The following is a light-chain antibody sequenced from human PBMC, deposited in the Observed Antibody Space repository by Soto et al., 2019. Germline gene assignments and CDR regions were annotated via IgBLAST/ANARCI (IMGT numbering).Light chain of an antibody. J-gene: IGKJ5*01. CDR1: QSIWSS. V-gene: IGKV3-20*01. CDR3: QQYGSSPA. CDR2: HAS. Sequence: EIAMTQSPATLSVSPGERATLSCRASQSIWSSLAWYQQRPGQAPRLLIYHASSRATGIPDRFSGSGSGTDFTLTISRLEPEDFAVYYCQQYGSSPAFGQGTRLEIK.